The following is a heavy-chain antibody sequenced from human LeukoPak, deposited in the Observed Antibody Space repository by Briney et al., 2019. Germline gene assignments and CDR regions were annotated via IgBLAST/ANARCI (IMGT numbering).Heavy chain of an antibody. CDR2: MNPNSGNT. CDR3: ARVRDYYDSSGYYFGY. D-gene: IGHD3-22*01. V-gene: IGHV1-8*01. Sequence: ASVKVSCKASGYTFSSYDINWVRQATGQGLEWMGWMNPNSGNTGYAQKFQGRVTMTRNTSISTAYMELSSLRSEDTAVYYCARVRDYYDSSGYYFGYWGQGTLVTVSS. J-gene: IGHJ4*02. CDR1: GYTFSSYD.